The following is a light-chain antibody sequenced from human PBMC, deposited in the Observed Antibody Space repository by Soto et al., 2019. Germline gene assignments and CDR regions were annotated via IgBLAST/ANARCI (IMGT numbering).Light chain of an antibody. V-gene: IGKV3-15*01. CDR1: QSIRTN. CDR2: GAS. CDR3: QQYDKWPRT. J-gene: IGKJ1*01. Sequence: EIVLTQSPATLSVSAGGTVTLSCRASQSIRTNVAWYQQIPGQAPRLLVYGASTRATGVPARFSGSGSGIEFTLTISSLQSEDSAFYYCQQYDKWPRTFGQGTKLEVK.